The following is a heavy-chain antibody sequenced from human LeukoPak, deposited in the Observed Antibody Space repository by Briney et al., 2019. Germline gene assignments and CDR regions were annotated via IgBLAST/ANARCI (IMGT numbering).Heavy chain of an antibody. CDR1: GYTFTSYD. D-gene: IGHD2-15*01. CDR2: MNPNSGNT. Sequence: ASVKVSCKASGYTFTSYDINWVRQATGQGLEWMGWMNPNSGNTGYAQKFQGRVTMTRNTSISTAYMELSSLRSEDTAVYYCATLLYYYYGMDVWGQGTAVTVSS. J-gene: IGHJ6*02. CDR3: ATLLYYYYGMDV. V-gene: IGHV1-8*01.